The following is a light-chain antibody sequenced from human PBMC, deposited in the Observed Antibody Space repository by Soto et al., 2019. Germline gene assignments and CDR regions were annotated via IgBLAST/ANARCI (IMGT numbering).Light chain of an antibody. V-gene: IGLV2-14*01. CDR1: SSDVGGYDY. CDR2: EVN. CDR3: CSYISSYTWD. J-gene: IGLJ2*01. Sequence: QSALTQPGSVSGSPGQSITISCTGTSSDVGGYDYVSWYQHHPGKAPQLLIYEVNDRPSGVSDRFSGSKSGNTASLTISGLQAEDEAHYYCCSYISSYTWDFGAGTQLTVL.